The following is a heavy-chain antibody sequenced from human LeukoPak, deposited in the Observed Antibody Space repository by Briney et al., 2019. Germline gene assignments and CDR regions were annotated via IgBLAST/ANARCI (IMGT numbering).Heavy chain of an antibody. D-gene: IGHD5-24*01. V-gene: IGHV1-46*01. CDR3: AREGRGLQPDY. J-gene: IGHJ4*02. Sequence: ASVKVSCKASGYTFTSYYMHWVRQAPGQGPEWMGIINPSGGSTSYAQKFQGRVTMTRDTSTSTVYMELSSLRSEDTAVYYCAREGRGLQPDYWGQGTLVTVSS. CDR2: INPSGGST. CDR1: GYTFTSYY.